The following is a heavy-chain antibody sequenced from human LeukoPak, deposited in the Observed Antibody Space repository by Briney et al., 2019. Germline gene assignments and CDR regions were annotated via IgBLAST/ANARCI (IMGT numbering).Heavy chain of an antibody. Sequence: SEALSLTYTASGGSTSSYYWWWIRPPPGKGLGWIGYIYYSGSTNYNPSLKSRVTISLDTSKNQFSLKLSSVTAADTAVYYCARQLYSNLIDYWGQGTLVTVSS. CDR1: GGSTSSYY. CDR2: IYYSGST. V-gene: IGHV4-59*08. CDR3: ARQLYSNLIDY. D-gene: IGHD4-11*01. J-gene: IGHJ4*02.